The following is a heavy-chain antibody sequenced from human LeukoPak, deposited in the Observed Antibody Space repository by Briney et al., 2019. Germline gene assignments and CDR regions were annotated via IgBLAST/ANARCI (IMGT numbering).Heavy chain of an antibody. Sequence: SETLSLTCAVYGGSFSGYYWSWIRQPPGKGLEWIGEINHSGSTNYNPSLKSRVTISVDTSKNQFSLKLSSVTAADTAVYYCARARSRGSFVFDYWGQGTLVTVSS. J-gene: IGHJ4*02. D-gene: IGHD3-10*01. CDR1: GGSFSGYY. CDR3: ARARSRGSFVFDY. CDR2: INHSGST. V-gene: IGHV4-34*01.